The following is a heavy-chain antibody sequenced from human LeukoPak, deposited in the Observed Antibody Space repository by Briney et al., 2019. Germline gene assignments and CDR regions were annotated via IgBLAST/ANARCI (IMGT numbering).Heavy chain of an antibody. CDR3: ATEPPMRYFDWLWT. Sequence: GASVKVSCKVSGYSLTELSMHRVRQAPGKGLEWMGGFDPEDGETIYAQKFQGRVTMTEDTSTDTAYMELSSLRSEDTAVYYCATEPPMRYFDWLWTWGQGTLVTVSS. D-gene: IGHD3-9*01. V-gene: IGHV1-24*01. J-gene: IGHJ5*02. CDR2: FDPEDGET. CDR1: GYSLTELS.